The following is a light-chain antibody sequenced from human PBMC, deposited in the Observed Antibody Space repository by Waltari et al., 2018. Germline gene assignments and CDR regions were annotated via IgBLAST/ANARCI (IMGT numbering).Light chain of an antibody. Sequence: DIQMTQSPSSLSASVGDTVTITCRASQNINAYLNWYQQRPGKAPKLLIYVASTLQTGVPSRFSGSGFRTDYTLIISGLQPEDFATYYCQQSSSTRRTFGQGTEVENK. CDR3: QQSSSTRRT. V-gene: IGKV1-39*01. CDR1: QNINAY. J-gene: IGKJ1*01. CDR2: VAS.